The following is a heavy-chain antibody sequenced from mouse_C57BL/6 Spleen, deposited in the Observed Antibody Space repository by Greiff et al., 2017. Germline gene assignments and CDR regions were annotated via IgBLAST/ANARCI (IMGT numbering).Heavy chain of an antibody. J-gene: IGHJ4*01. CDR3: ERSVRGYAMWY. CDR1: GYPFSSYW. Sequence: VQLQQPGAELVKPGASVKLSCKASGYPFSSYWMTWVKQRPGQGLEWIGEIDPADSYTNYNDRFKGKFTLTVDNSSSTDYMHPSRVTSEDSAVFYCERSVRGYAMWYRGQGAAVTDTS. CDR2: IDPADSYT. V-gene: IGHV1-69*01.